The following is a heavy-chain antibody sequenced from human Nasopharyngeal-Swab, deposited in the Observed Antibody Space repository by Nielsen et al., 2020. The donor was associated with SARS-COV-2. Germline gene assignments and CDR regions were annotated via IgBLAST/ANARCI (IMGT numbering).Heavy chain of an antibody. CDR2: INHSGST. Sequence: GSLRLSCGVSGGSFSSYYWSWIRQPPGKGLEWIGEINHSGSTNYNPSLESRVTLSVDTSKNQFSLNLISVTAADTAVYYCATTGYSSGYYVHWGQGVLVTVSS. D-gene: IGHD6-25*01. CDR1: GGSFSSYY. V-gene: IGHV4-34*01. J-gene: IGHJ4*02. CDR3: ATTGYSSGYYVH.